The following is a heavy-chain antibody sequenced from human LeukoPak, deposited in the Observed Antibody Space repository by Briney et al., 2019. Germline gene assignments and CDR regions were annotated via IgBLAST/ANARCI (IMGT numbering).Heavy chain of an antibody. CDR2: MNHNSGNT. CDR3: ARGDWEGGFDY. Sequence: ASVKVSCKASGYTFTSYDINWVRQATGQGLEWMGWMNHNSGNTGYAQKIQGRVTMTRNTSISTAYMELSSLRSEDAAVYYCARGDWEGGFDYWGQGTLVTVSS. J-gene: IGHJ4*02. D-gene: IGHD1-26*01. V-gene: IGHV1-8*01. CDR1: GYTFTSYD.